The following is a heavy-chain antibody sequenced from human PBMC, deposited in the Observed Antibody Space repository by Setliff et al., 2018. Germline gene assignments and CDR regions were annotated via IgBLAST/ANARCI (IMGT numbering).Heavy chain of an antibody. CDR1: GYTFTDYY. D-gene: IGHD3-9*01. V-gene: IGHV1-2*02. CDR3: ARDPLPKHYDVVTGYYSAPNYYYMDV. J-gene: IGHJ6*03. Sequence: RASVKVSCKTSGYTFTDYYIHWVRQAPGEGLEWMGWLNPKNNDTSYAQKFLDRVTMTRDTSISAAYMELITLRSDDTALYYCARDPLPKHYDVVTGYYSAPNYYYMDVWGKGTTVTVSS. CDR2: LNPKNNDT.